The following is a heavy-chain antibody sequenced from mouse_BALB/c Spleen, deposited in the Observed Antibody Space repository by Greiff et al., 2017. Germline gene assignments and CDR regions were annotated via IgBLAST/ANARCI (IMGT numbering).Heavy chain of an antibody. J-gene: IGHJ4*01. D-gene: IGHD4-1*01. V-gene: IGHV5-6*01. CDR1: GFTFSSYG. Sequence: EVQGVESGGDLVKPGGSLKLSCAASGFTFSSYGMSWVRQTPDKRLEWVATISSGGSYTYYPDSVKGRFTISRDNAKNTLYLQMSSLKSEDTAMYYCARHGTGTEGYAMDYWGQGTSVTVAS. CDR2: ISSGGSYT. CDR3: ARHGTGTEGYAMDY.